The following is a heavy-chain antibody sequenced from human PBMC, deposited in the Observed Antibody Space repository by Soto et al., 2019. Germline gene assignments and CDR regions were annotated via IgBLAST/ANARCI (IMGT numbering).Heavy chain of an antibody. D-gene: IGHD2-8*01. CDR1: GYPFTSYS. Sequence: ASVKVSCKVSGYPFTSYSIHWLRQASGHGLEWMGWISPARGDTGYAPQFQGRFTLTTDTSTRTAFMELSSLKSDDTAVYFCARSIVRMVHDPGPRAHFDPWGQGTLVTVSS. CDR3: ARSIVRMVHDPGPRAHFDP. J-gene: IGHJ5*02. CDR2: ISPARGDT. V-gene: IGHV1-8*01.